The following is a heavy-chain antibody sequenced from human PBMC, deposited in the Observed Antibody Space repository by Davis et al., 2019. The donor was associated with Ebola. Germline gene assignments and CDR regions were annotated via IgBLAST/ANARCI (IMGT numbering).Heavy chain of an antibody. CDR1: GFSFSNYW. D-gene: IGHD6-13*01. V-gene: IGHV3-74*01. CDR3: AKDQQAKRGLGAFDI. J-gene: IGHJ3*02. CDR2: INSAGSST. Sequence: HTGGSLRLSCAASGFSFSNYWMHWVRQAPGKGLVWVSRINSAGSSTNYADSVKGRFTISRDNAKNTVYLQMNSLRVEDTAVYYCAKDQQAKRGLGAFDIWGQGTMVTVSS.